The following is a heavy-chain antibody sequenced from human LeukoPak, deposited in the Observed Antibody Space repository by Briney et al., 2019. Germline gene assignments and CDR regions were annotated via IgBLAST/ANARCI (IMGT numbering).Heavy chain of an antibody. CDR1: GGSISGYY. Sequence: SETLSLTCTVSGGSISGYYWSWIRQPASKRLEYIGRIYTSGSTIYNPSLKSRVAMSVDTSKNQFSLKLSSVTTADTAVYYCARDPLTNYDSSGYYWYFDLWGRGTLVTVSS. J-gene: IGHJ2*01. CDR2: IYTSGST. CDR3: ARDPLTNYDSSGYYWYFDL. D-gene: IGHD3-22*01. V-gene: IGHV4-4*07.